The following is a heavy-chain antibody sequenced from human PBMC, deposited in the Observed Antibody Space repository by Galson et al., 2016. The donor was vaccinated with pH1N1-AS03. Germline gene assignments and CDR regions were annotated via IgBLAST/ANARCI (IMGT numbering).Heavy chain of an antibody. D-gene: IGHD1-26*01. CDR2: IIPIFGTR. CDR1: GGTFGSYA. CDR3: ARDVSGSYGLDY. J-gene: IGHJ4*02. Sequence: SVKVSCKASGGTFGSYAVSWVRQAPGQGLEWMGGIIPIFGTRHYAQRFQGRVTITADESTTTASMELSSLRFEDTARYYCARDVSGSYGLDYWGQGTQVTVSS. V-gene: IGHV1-69*13.